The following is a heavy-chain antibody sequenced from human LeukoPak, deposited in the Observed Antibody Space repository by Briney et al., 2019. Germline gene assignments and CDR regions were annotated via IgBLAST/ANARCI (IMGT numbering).Heavy chain of an antibody. J-gene: IGHJ4*02. CDR3: ARQRWGYLDY. V-gene: IGHV4-4*09. CDR1: GGSISSYY. D-gene: IGHD7-27*01. CDR2: IYTSGST. Sequence: SETLSLTCTVSGGSISSYYWSWIRQPPGKGLEWIGYIYTSGSTSYNPSLKSRVTISVDTSKNQFSLKLSSVTAADTAVYYCARQRWGYLDYWGQGTLVTVSS.